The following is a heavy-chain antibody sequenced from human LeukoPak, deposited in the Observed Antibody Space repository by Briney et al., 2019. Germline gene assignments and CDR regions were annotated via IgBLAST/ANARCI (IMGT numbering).Heavy chain of an antibody. D-gene: IGHD3-22*01. Sequence: SETLSLTCTVSGGSISSYYWSWIRQPAGKGLEWIGRIYTSGSTNYNPSLKSRVTMSVDTSKNQFSLKLSSVTAADTAVYYCARISPHDSSGLRPGGPSYYYYYYMDVWGKGTTVTVSS. CDR3: ARISPHDSSGLRPGGPSYYYYYYMDV. J-gene: IGHJ6*03. V-gene: IGHV4-4*07. CDR2: IYTSGST. CDR1: GGSISSYY.